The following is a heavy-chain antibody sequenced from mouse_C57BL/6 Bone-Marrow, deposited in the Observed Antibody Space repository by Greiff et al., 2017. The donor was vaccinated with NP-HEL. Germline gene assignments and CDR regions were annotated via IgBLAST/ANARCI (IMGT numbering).Heavy chain of an antibody. CDR3: ARGITTVVATDY. CDR1: GYTFTSYW. J-gene: IGHJ2*01. CDR2: IDPSDSYT. V-gene: IGHV1-69*01. D-gene: IGHD1-1*01. Sequence: QVQLQQPGAELVMPGASVKLSCKASGYTFTSYWMHWVKQRPGQGLEWIGEIDPSDSYTNYNQKFKGKSTLTVDKSSSTAYMQLSSLTSEDSAVYYCARGITTVVATDYWGQGTTRTVSS.